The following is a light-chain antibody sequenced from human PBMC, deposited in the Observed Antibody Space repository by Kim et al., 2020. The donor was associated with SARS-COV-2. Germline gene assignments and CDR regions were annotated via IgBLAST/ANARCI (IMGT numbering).Light chain of an antibody. V-gene: IGKV1-5*03. CDR3: QQYKSYPGK. CDR2: KAS. J-gene: IGKJ2*01. Sequence: PSPSPLTASVGPRVTITCRASQSISSWLAWYQQKPGKAPKTLIYKASSLQSGVPSRFSASGSGTEFTLTISSLQPDDSATYYCQQYKSYPGKVGQGTSLEI. CDR1: QSISSW.